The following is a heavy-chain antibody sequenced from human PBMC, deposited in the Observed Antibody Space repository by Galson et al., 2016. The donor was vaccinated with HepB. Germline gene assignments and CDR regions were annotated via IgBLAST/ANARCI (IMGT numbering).Heavy chain of an antibody. CDR1: GDTFIGYW. Sequence: QSGAEVKKPGESLKISCQGSGDTFIGYWIVWVRQLPGKGLEWMGTIFPSDSTIKYSPSFRGQVTISADKSITTAYLQWSTLKASDTAIFYCARGRGGYYYDMDVWGKGTAVTVS. D-gene: IGHD3-3*01. CDR2: IFPSDSTI. J-gene: IGHJ6*04. V-gene: IGHV5-51*01. CDR3: ARGRGGYYYDMDV.